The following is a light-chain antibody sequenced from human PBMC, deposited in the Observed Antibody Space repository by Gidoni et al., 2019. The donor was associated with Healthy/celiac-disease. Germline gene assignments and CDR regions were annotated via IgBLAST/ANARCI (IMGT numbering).Light chain of an antibody. J-gene: IGKJ3*01. V-gene: IGKV3-20*01. CDR2: GAS. CDR3: QQYGSSPLLT. CDR1: QSVSSSY. Sequence: IVLTQSPGTLSLSPGDRATLSCRTSQSVSSSYLSCSQQKPGQAPRPLIYGASSRAAGSPDRFSGSGSGTDFTLTISRLEPEDFAVYYCQQYGSSPLLTFGPGTKVDIK.